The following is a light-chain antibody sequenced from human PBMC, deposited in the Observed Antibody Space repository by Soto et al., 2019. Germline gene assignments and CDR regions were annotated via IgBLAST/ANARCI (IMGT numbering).Light chain of an antibody. V-gene: IGKV1-27*01. CDR2: AAS. CDR1: PGVSNY. CDR3: QSYNSGPS. Sequence: DIQMTQSPSSLSAFVGDRVTITCRASPGVSNYLAWYQQKPGKVPSLLIYAASTLQAGVPSRFSGSGSGRDFTLTISSLQPEDVATYFCQSYNSGPSFGGVTKVEIK. J-gene: IGKJ4*01.